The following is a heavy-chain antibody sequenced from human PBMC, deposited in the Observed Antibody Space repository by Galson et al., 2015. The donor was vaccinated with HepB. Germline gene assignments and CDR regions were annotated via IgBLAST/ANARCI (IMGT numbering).Heavy chain of an antibody. D-gene: IGHD1-26*01. V-gene: IGHV3-33*01. CDR1: GFSFSSYG. Sequence: SLRLSCAASGFSFSSYGMQWVRQAPGKGLEWVALIWNDGSNEYYADSVKGRFTISRDNSKNTLYLQMNGLRAEDTAVFYCARGAWDGFYGRDVCGQGTPVTVSS. J-gene: IGHJ6*02. CDR2: IWNDGSNE. CDR3: ARGAWDGFYGRDV.